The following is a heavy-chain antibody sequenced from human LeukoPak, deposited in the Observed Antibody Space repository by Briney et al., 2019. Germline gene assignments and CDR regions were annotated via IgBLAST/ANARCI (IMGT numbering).Heavy chain of an antibody. D-gene: IGHD1-26*01. CDR2: ISSGGTT. CDR3: ATRGAPGYYYGMDV. V-gene: IGHV3-66*01. J-gene: IGHJ6*02. CDR1: GFTVGSNY. Sequence: GGSLRLSCAASGFTVGSNYMSWVRQAPGKGLEWVSIISSGGTTSYADSVKGRFTVSRDNSRNTLYLQMNSLRAEDTAVYYCATRGAPGYYYGMDVWGQGTTVTVSS.